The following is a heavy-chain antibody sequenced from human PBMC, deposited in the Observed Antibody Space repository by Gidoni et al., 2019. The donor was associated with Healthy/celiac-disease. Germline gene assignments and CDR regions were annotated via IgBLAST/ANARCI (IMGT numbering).Heavy chain of an antibody. V-gene: IGHV1-69*01. J-gene: IGHJ1*01. CDR2: IIPIFGTA. CDR3: ARVNRLVVPAAIHEYFQH. CDR1: GGTFSSYA. Sequence: QVQLVQSGAEVKKPGSSVTVSCKASGGTFSSYAISWVRQAPGQGLEWMGGIIPIFGTANYAQKFQGRVTITADESTSTAYMELSSLRSEDTAVYYCARVNRLVVPAAIHEYFQHWGQGTLVTVSS. D-gene: IGHD2-2*02.